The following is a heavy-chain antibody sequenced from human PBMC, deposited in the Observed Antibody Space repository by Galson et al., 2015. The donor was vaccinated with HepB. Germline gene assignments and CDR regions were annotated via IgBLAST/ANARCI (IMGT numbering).Heavy chain of an antibody. CDR2: ISGSGGST. D-gene: IGHD3-22*01. V-gene: IGHV3-23*01. CDR1: GFTFSSYA. Sequence: SLRLSCAASGFTFSSYAMGWVRQAPGKGLEWVSAISGSGGSTYYADSAKGRFTISRDNSKNTLYLQMNSLGAEDTAVYYCAKDRNYYDSGFDYWGQGTLVTVSS. J-gene: IGHJ4*02. CDR3: AKDRNYYDSGFDY.